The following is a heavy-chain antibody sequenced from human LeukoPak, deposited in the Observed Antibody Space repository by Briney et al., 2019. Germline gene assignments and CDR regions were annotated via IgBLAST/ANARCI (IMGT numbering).Heavy chain of an antibody. J-gene: IGHJ6*04. Sequence: GGSLRLSCAASGFNLRSYWMQWVRQAPGKGLVWVSRINNDGSGTTYADSVKGRFTISRDNAKNTLYLQMNSLRAEDTAVYYCAELGITMIGGVWGKGTTVTISS. V-gene: IGHV3-74*01. CDR1: GFNLRSYW. CDR3: AELGITMIGGV. CDR2: INNDGSGT. D-gene: IGHD3-10*02.